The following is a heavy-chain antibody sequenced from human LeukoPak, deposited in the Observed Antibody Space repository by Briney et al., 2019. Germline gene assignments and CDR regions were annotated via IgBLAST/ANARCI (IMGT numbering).Heavy chain of an antibody. CDR3: ARGDGYCSSTSCYANYYYGMDV. D-gene: IGHD2-2*03. V-gene: IGHV1-46*01. J-gene: IGHJ6*02. CDR1: GFTFTSYY. Sequence: GGSLRLSCAASGFTFTSYYMHWVRQAPGQGLEWMGIINPSGGSTSYAQKFQGRVTMTRDTSTSTVYMELSSLRSEDTAVYYCARGDGYCSSTSCYANYYYGMDVWGQGTTVTVSS. CDR2: INPSGGST.